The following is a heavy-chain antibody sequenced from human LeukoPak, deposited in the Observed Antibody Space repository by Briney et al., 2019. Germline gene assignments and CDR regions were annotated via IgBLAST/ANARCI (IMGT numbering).Heavy chain of an antibody. CDR3: ATTINYYDSSGHYYNWFDP. CDR1: GGSITTYY. V-gene: IGHV4-59*01. CDR2: IYYSGST. Sequence: SETLSLTCTVSGGSITTYYWSWIRQPPGKELEWIGFIYYSGSTNYNPSPKSRVTISVDTSKNQFSLRLTSVTAADTAVYYCATTINYYDSSGHYYNWFDPWGQGTLVTVSS. J-gene: IGHJ5*02. D-gene: IGHD3-22*01.